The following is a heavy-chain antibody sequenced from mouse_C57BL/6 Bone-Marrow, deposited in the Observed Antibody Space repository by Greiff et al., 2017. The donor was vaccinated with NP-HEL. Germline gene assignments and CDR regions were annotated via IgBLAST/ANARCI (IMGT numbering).Heavy chain of an antibody. CDR1: GYTFTSYT. CDR3: ARPRFYFDV. Sequence: VQLQESGAELARPGASVKMSCKASGYTFTSYTMHWVKQRPGQGLEWIGYINPSSGYTKYNQKFKDKATLTADKSSSTAYMQLSSLTSEDSAVYYCARPRFYFDVWGTGTTVTVSS. CDR2: INPSSGYT. V-gene: IGHV1-4*01. J-gene: IGHJ1*03.